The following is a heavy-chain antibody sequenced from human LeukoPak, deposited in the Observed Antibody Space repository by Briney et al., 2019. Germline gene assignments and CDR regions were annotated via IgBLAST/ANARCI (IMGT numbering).Heavy chain of an antibody. D-gene: IGHD3-3*01. J-gene: IGHJ3*02. CDR2: TDYSGST. V-gene: IGHV4-39*01. CDR3: AIGDSGVVMHAFDI. Sequence: PSETLSLTCTVSGASISSSTYYWAWIRQSPGKGLEWIGSTDYSGSTYYNPSLKSRVTISVGTSRNQFSLKLTSVTAADTAGYYCAIGDSGVVMHAFDIWGQGTMVTVSS. CDR1: GASISSSTYY.